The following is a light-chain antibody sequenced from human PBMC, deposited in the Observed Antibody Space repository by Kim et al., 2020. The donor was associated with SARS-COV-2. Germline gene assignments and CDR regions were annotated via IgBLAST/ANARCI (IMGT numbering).Light chain of an antibody. CDR1: KLDNKY. V-gene: IGLV3-1*01. Sequence: SYELTQPPSVSVSPGQTASITCSGDKLDNKYACWYQQKPGQSPVLVIYQDRKRPSGIPERFSGSNSGNTATLTISGTQAMDEADYFCQAWDSSTVVFGGGTQLTVL. CDR3: QAWDSSTVV. CDR2: QDR. J-gene: IGLJ2*01.